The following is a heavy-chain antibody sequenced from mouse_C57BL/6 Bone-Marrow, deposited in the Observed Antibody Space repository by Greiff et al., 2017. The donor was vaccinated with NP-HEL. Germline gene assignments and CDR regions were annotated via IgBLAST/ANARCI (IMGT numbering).Heavy chain of an antibody. CDR2: IWWDDDK. D-gene: IGHD2-4*01. Sequence: LQQSGPGILQPSQTLSLTCSFSGFSLSTFGMGVGWIRQPSGKGLEWLAHIWWDDDKYYNPALKSRLTISKDTSKNQVFLKIANVDTADTATYYCARIAIYYDYGDYAMDYWGQGTSVTVSS. CDR3: ARIAIYYDYGDYAMDY. CDR1: GFSLSTFGMG. V-gene: IGHV8-8*01. J-gene: IGHJ4*01.